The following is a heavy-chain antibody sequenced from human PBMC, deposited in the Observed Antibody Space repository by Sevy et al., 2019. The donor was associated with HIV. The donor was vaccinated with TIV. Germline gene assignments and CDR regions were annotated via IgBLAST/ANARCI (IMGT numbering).Heavy chain of an antibody. CDR3: TSILPAGVPAEYFQH. CDR1: GLTFSSYW. Sequence: GGSLRLSCAASGLTFSSYWMTWVRQAPGKGLEWVANINQGGSQEYYVDSVKGRFTISRDNAKNSLYLQMNSLRADDTAVYYCTSILPAGVPAEYFQHWGQGTLVTVSS. CDR2: INQGGSQE. V-gene: IGHV3-7*01. J-gene: IGHJ1*01. D-gene: IGHD2-2*01.